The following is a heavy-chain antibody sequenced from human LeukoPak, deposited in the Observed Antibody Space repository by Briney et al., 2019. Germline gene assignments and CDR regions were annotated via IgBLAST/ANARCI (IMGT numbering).Heavy chain of an antibody. CDR1: GGSFSGYY. J-gene: IGHJ4*02. V-gene: IGHV4-34*01. D-gene: IGHD6-13*01. Sequence: PSETLSLTCAVYGGSFSGYYWSWIRQPPGKGLEWIGEINHSGSTNYNPSLKSRVIISVDTSKNQFSLKLSSVTAADTAVYYCARGLPGDPFEAAAGYYFDYWGQGTLVTVSS. CDR3: ARGLPGDPFEAAAGYYFDY. CDR2: INHSGST.